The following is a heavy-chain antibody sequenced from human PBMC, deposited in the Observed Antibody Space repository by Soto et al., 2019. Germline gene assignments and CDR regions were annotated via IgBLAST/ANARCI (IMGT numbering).Heavy chain of an antibody. Sequence: QVQLVQSGAEVRKPGSSVKVSSKTSGGLISKYSFNWVRQAPGQGLEWMGGVLPISGSTDYAQKFQGRLTITADRSTSTVYMELSRLRSDDTANYYCATIRVRGGPLRFEDGGQGMLISVSS. CDR2: VLPISGST. CDR3: ATIRVRGGPLRFED. V-gene: IGHV1-69*06. CDR1: GGLISKYS. D-gene: IGHD5-12*01. J-gene: IGHJ4*01.